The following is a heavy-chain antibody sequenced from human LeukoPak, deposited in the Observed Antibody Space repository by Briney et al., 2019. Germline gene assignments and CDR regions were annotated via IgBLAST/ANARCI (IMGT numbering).Heavy chain of an antibody. CDR2: INPSGGST. CDR3: ARGEQRYCSGGSCYSGAPFYDS. V-gene: IGHV1-46*01. D-gene: IGHD2-15*01. J-gene: IGHJ5*01. CDR1: GYTFTSYY. Sequence: ASVKVSCKASGYTFTSYYMHWVRQAPGQGLEWMGIINPSGGSTSYAQKFQGRVTMTRDTSTSTVYMELSSLRSEDTAVYYCARGEQRYCSGGSCYSGAPFYDSWGQGTLVTVSS.